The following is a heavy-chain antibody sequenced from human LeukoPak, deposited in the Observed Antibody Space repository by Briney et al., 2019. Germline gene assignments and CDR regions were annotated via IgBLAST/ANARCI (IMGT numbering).Heavy chain of an antibody. V-gene: IGHV4-39*07. CDR3: ARESPGRFDWSSSGGYYYYMDV. D-gene: IGHD3-9*01. CDR2: IYDSGST. Sequence: PSETLSLTCTVSGASISSGSYYWSWIRQPAGKGLEWIGRIYDSGSTYYNPSLKSRVTISVDTSKNQFSLKLSSVTAVDTALYHCARESPGRFDWSSSGGYYYYMDVWGKGTTVTISS. CDR1: GASISSGSYY. J-gene: IGHJ6*03.